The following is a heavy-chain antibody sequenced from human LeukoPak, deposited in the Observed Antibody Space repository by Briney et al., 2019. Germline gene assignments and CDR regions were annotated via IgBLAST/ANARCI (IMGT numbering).Heavy chain of an antibody. Sequence: ASVKVSCKASGYSFTSYDISWGRQAPGQGLDWMGWITPYNGNTDYGQKVQGRVTMTADTSTSTAYMELRSLISDDTAIYYCARLNNAANFLDYWGQGTLVTVSS. V-gene: IGHV1-18*01. D-gene: IGHD2-15*01. J-gene: IGHJ4*02. CDR1: GYSFTSYD. CDR3: ARLNNAANFLDY. CDR2: ITPYNGNT.